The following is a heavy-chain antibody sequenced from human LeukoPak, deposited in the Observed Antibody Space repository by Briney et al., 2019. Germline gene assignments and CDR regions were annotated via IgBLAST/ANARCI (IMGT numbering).Heavy chain of an antibody. J-gene: IGHJ4*02. D-gene: IGHD5-24*01. Sequence: GGSLRLSCAASGFSVSSNYMSWVRQAPGKGLEWVSTIYSGESAYYADSVKGGFTTSSDSSKNTLFLQMNSLRAEDTAVYYCARDVYGDGYNSFDYWGLGILVTVSS. CDR2: IYSGESA. CDR1: GFSVSSNY. V-gene: IGHV3-66*01. CDR3: ARDVYGDGYNSFDY.